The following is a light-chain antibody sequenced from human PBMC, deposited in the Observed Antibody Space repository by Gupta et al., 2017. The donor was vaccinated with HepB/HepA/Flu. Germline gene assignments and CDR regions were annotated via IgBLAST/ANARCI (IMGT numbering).Light chain of an antibody. CDR1: QSLLHSNGYNY. J-gene: IGKJ2*04. CDR2: LGS. CDR3: MQALQTPCS. V-gene: IGKV2-28*01. Sequence: DIVMTQSPLSLPVTPGESASISCRSSQSLLHSNGYNYLDWYLQKPGQSPQLLIYLGSNRASGVPDRFSGSGSGTDFTLKISRVEAEDVGVYYCMQALQTPCSFGQGTKLEIK.